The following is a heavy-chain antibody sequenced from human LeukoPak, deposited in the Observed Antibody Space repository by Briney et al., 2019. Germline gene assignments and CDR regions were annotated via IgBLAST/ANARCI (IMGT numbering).Heavy chain of an antibody. CDR2: INHSGST. D-gene: IGHD2-2*01. CDR1: GGSFSGYY. CDR3: ARGRAGYCSSTSCSKYYYYYYMDV. V-gene: IGHV4-34*01. J-gene: IGHJ6*03. Sequence: SETLSLTFAVYGGSFSGYYWSWIRQPPGKGLEWIGEINHSGSTNYNPSLKSRVTISVDTSKNQFSLKLSSVTAADTAVYYCARGRAGYCSSTSCSKYYYYYYMDVWGKGTTVTVSS.